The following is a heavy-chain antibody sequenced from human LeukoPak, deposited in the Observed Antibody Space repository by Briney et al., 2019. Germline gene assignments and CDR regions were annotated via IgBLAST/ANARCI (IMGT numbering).Heavy chain of an antibody. Sequence: GGSLRLSCVASGFTSSRYWMNWVRQAPGKGPEWVATIKQDGSEKYYVDSVMGRFTISRDNGKNSLYLQINSLRAEDTAVYYCARGYDYWSGYPYFDYWGQGTLVIVSS. CDR3: ARGYDYWSGYPYFDY. J-gene: IGHJ4*02. V-gene: IGHV3-7*01. D-gene: IGHD3-3*01. CDR1: GFTSSRYW. CDR2: IKQDGSEK.